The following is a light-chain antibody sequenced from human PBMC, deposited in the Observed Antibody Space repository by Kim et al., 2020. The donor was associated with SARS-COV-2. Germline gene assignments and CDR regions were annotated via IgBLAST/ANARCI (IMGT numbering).Light chain of an antibody. V-gene: IGKV3-15*01. CDR3: QQYNNWLIT. J-gene: IGKJ5*01. CDR1: QSVSSN. Sequence: VSPGERATLSCRASQSVSSNLAWYPQKPGQAPRLLIYGASTRATGIPARFSGSGSGTEFTLTISSLQSEDFAVYYCQQYNNWLITFGQGTRLEIK. CDR2: GAS.